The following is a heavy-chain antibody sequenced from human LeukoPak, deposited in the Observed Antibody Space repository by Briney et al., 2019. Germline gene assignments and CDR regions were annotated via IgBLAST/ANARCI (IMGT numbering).Heavy chain of an antibody. CDR3: ARVFIYCSGGSCYCDY. CDR2: INPNSGGT. J-gene: IGHJ4*02. CDR1: GYTFTGYY. Sequence: ASVKFSCKASGYTFTGYYMHWWRQAPGQGLEWMGWINPNSGGTNYAQKFQGRVTMTRDTSISTAYMELSRLRSDDTAVYYCARVFIYCSGGSCYCDYWGQGTLVTVSS. D-gene: IGHD2-15*01. V-gene: IGHV1-2*02.